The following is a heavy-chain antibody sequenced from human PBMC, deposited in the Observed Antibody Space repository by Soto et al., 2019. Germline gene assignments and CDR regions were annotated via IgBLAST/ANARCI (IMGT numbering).Heavy chain of an antibody. CDR1: GYTFTSYA. CDR3: ASDYGSGSYSPNWFDP. V-gene: IGHV1-3*01. J-gene: IGHJ5*02. Sequence: QVQLVQSGAEVKKPGASVKVSCKASGYTFTSYAMHWVRQAPGQRLEWMGWINAGNGNTKYSQKFQGRVTITRDTSASTAYMELSSLISEDTAVYDCASDYGSGSYSPNWFDPWGQGTLVTVSS. CDR2: INAGNGNT. D-gene: IGHD3-10*01.